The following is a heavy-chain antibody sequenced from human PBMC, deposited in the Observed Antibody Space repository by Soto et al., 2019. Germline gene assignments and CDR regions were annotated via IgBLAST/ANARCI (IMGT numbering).Heavy chain of an antibody. J-gene: IGHJ4*02. CDR3: ARGSSRWDY. CDR1: GGSISSFY. D-gene: IGHD6-13*01. Sequence: SETLSLTCTVSGGSISSFYWSWIRQPAGKGLEWIGRIYSGGRSNYNPSLKSRVTMSVDTSKNQFSLRLSSVTAADTAMYYCARGSSRWDYWGQGTLVTVSS. CDR2: IYSGGRS. V-gene: IGHV4-4*07.